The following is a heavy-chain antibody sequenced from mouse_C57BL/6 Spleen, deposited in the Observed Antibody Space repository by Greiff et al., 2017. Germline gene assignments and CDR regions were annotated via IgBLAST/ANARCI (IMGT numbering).Heavy chain of an antibody. D-gene: IGHD1-1*01. J-gene: IGHJ4*01. V-gene: IGHV1-26*01. CDR2: INPNNGGT. CDR3: ARNYGSSYAMDY. CDR1: GYTFTDYY. Sequence: EVQLQQSGPELVKPGASVKISCKASGYTFTDYYMNWVKQSHGKSLEWIGDINPNNGGTSYTQKFKGKATLTVDKSSSTAYMELRSLTSEDSAVYYCARNYGSSYAMDYWGQGTSVTVSS.